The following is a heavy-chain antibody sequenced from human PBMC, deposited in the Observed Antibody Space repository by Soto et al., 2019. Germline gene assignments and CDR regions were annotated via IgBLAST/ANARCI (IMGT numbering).Heavy chain of an antibody. CDR1: GYTFTGYG. CDR3: ARRVGGRYNWNVPHGMDV. V-gene: IGHV1-18*01. CDR2: ISAYNGNT. D-gene: IGHD1-20*01. J-gene: IGHJ6*02. Sequence: QVQLVQSGAEVKKPGASVKVSCKASGYTFTGYGISWVRQAPGQGLEWMGWISAYNGNTNYAQKLQGRVTMTTDTSTSTAYMELRSLRSDDTAVYYCARRVGGRYNWNVPHGMDVWGQGTTVTVSS.